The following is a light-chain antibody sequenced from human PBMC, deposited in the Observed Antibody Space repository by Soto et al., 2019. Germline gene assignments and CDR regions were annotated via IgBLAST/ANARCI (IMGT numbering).Light chain of an antibody. V-gene: IGKV3-20*01. CDR2: GAS. Sequence: EILFTQSPGTLSLSPGERATLSCRASQSISNSYLAWYQQKPGQAPRLLIYGASSRATGIPDRFSGSGSGTDFTIPISRLEPEDFAVYYCQYYYESSPFGRGTKVDIK. CDR1: QSISNSY. CDR3: QYYYESSP. J-gene: IGKJ4*01.